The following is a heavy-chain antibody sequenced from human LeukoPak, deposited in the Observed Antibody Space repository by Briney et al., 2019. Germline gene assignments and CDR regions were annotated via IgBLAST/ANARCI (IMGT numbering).Heavy chain of an antibody. D-gene: IGHD3-3*01. CDR3: ARSLGFSPPFDY. Sequence: ASVKVSCKASGGTCSSYAISCVRQAPGQGLEWMGGIIPIFGTANYAQKFQGRITITADESTSTAYMELSSLRSEDTAVYYCARSLGFSPPFDYWGQGTLVTVSS. CDR2: IIPIFGTA. V-gene: IGHV1-69*13. CDR1: GGTCSSYA. J-gene: IGHJ4*02.